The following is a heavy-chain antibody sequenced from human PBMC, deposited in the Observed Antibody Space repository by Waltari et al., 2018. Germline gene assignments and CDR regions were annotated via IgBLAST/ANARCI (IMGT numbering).Heavy chain of an antibody. CDR3: AMGALTTVTTNYYGMDV. CDR1: GGSFSGYY. J-gene: IGHJ6*02. V-gene: IGHV4-34*01. D-gene: IGHD4-17*01. Sequence: QVQLQQWGAGLLKPSETLSLTCAVYGGSFSGYYWSWNRQPTGKGLEWIGEINHSGSTNYNPSLKSRVTISVDTSKNQFSLKLSSVTAADTAVYYCAMGALTTVTTNYYGMDVWGQGTTVTVSS. CDR2: INHSGST.